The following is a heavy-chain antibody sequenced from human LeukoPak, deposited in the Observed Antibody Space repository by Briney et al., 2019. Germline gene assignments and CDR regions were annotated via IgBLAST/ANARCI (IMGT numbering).Heavy chain of an antibody. Sequence: GASVKVSCKASGYTFTSYGISWVRQAPGQGLEWMGWISAYNGNTNYAQKLQGRVTMTTDTSTSTAYMELRSLRSEDTAVYYCARLRGGIPAAQTPFDYMDVWGKGTTVTVSS. CDR3: ARLRGGIPAAQTPFDYMDV. J-gene: IGHJ6*03. D-gene: IGHD2-2*01. V-gene: IGHV1-18*01. CDR1: GYTFTSYG. CDR2: ISAYNGNT.